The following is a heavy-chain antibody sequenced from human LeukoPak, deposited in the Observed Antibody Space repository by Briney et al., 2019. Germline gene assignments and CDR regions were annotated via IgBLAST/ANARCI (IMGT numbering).Heavy chain of an antibody. CDR2: MNPNSGNT. V-gene: IGHV1-8*01. CDR1: GYTFTSYD. Sequence: ASVNVSCKASGYTFTSYDINWVRQATGQGLEWMGWMNPNSGNTGYAQKFQGRVTMTRNTSISTAYMELSSLRSEDTAVYYCAIRFSRSSVSAIDYWGQGTLVTVAS. J-gene: IGHJ4*02. D-gene: IGHD3-10*01. CDR3: AIRFSRSSVSAIDY.